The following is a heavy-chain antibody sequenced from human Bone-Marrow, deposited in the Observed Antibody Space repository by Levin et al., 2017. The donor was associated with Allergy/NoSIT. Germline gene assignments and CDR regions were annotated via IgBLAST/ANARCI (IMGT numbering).Heavy chain of an antibody. J-gene: IGHJ3*02. CDR3: ARVVGVPDDAFDI. D-gene: IGHD3-16*01. V-gene: IGHV4-4*02. CDR1: GDFASTTHW. Sequence: NSSETLSLTCTVSGDFASTTHWWSWVRQSPDKGLEWIGEIHYSGSITYNPSLKGRVAISIDKSNKQFSLQVRSVTAADTALYYCARVVGVPDDAFDIWGQGTMVTVSS. CDR2: IHYSGSI.